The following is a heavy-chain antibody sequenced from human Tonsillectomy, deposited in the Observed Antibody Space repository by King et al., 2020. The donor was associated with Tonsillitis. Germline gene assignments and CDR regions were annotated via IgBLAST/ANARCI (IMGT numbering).Heavy chain of an antibody. CDR2: IYYSGST. Sequence: QLQESGPGLVKPSETLSLTCTVPGGSISSYYWSWIRQPPGKGLEWIGYIYYSGSTNYNPSLKSRVTISLDTPKNQFSLKLSSVTAADTAVYFCARARFGYYRDVWGKGTTVTVSS. D-gene: IGHD3-10*01. J-gene: IGHJ6*03. CDR1: GGSISSYY. V-gene: IGHV4-59*01. CDR3: ARARFGYYRDV.